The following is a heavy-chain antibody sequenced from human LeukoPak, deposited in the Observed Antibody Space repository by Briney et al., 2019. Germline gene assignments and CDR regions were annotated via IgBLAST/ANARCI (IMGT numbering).Heavy chain of an antibody. CDR1: GGSISSYY. V-gene: IGHV4-4*07. J-gene: IGHJ3*02. CDR3: ARDKTWIAAAGMGYDAFDI. CDR2: IYTSGST. D-gene: IGHD6-13*01. Sequence: SETLSLTCTVSGGSISSYYWSWIRQPAGKGLEWIGRIYTSGSTNYNPSLKSRVTISVDTSKNQFSLKLSSVTAADTAVYYCARDKTWIAAAGMGYDAFDIWGQGTIVTVSS.